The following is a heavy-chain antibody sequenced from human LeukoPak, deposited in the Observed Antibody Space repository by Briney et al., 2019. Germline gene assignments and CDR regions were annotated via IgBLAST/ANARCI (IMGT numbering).Heavy chain of an antibody. V-gene: IGHV4-61*02. J-gene: IGHJ4*02. CDR1: GGSISSGSYY. D-gene: IGHD3-9*01. CDR3: ARIFEATFDY. CDR2: IYTSGST. Sequence: SETLSLTCTVSGGSISSGSYYWSWIRQPAGKGLEWIGRIYTSGSTNYNPSLKSRVTISVDTSKNQFSLKLSSVTAADTAVYYCARIFEATFDYWGQGTLVTVSS.